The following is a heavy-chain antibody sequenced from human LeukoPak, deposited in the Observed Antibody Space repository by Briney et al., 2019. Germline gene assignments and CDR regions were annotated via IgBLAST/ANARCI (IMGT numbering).Heavy chain of an antibody. CDR2: IYYSGST. V-gene: IGHV4-30-4*01. Sequence: SQTLSLTCTVSGGSISSGDYYWSWIRQPPGKGLEWIGYIYYSGSTYYNPSLKSRVTISVDTSKDQFSLKLSSVTAADTAVYYCALTYYYDSSGYYFDYWGQGTLVTVSS. J-gene: IGHJ4*02. CDR1: GGSISSGDYY. D-gene: IGHD3-22*01. CDR3: ALTYYYDSSGYYFDY.